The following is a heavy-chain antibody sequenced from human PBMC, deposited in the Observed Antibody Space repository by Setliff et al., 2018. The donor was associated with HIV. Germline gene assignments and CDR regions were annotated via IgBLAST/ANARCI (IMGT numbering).Heavy chain of an antibody. CDR1: GYSISGGYY. D-gene: IGHD3-10*01. J-gene: IGHJ4*02. CDR2: IYHRGET. V-gene: IGHV4-38-2*01. Sequence: KTSETLSLTCAVSGYSISGGYYWGWIRQPPGKGLEWIGSIYHRGETYYKPSLKGRVTISIDSSKSLISLNVTSVTAADTAVYYCTRRDVSPLWFGQFDYWGQGILVTSPQ. CDR3: TRRDVSPLWFGQFDY.